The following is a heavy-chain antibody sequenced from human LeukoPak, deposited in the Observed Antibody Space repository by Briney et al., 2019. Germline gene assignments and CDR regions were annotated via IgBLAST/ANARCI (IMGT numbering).Heavy chain of an antibody. Sequence: PSEALSLTCTVSGDSITSYYWSWLRQPPGKGLEWIGYIYYSGSTNYNPSLKSRVTTSVDTSKNQFSLKLSSVTAADTAVYYCARRINYFDYWGQGILVTVSS. CDR1: GDSITSYY. V-gene: IGHV4-59*08. CDR2: IYYSGST. CDR3: ARRINYFDY. J-gene: IGHJ4*02. D-gene: IGHD2-15*01.